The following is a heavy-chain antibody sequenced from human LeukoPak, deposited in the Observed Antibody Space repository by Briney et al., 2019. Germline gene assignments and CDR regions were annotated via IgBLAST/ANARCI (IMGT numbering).Heavy chain of an antibody. CDR1: GGSFSGYY. J-gene: IGHJ6*03. D-gene: IGHD5-18*01. V-gene: IGHV4-34*01. Sequence: SSEALSLTCAVYGGSFSGYYWSWIRQPPGKGLEWIGEINHSGSTNYNPSLKSRVTISVDTSKNQFSLKLSSVTAADTAVYYCARGMSDGYWVYYYYMDVWGKGTTVTVSS. CDR2: INHSGST. CDR3: ARGMSDGYWVYYYYMDV.